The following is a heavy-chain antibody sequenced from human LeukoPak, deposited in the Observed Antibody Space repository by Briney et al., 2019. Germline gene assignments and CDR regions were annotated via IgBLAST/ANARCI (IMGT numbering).Heavy chain of an antibody. Sequence: ASVKVSCKTSGYRFNAYGISWVRQAPGQGLEWMGWIRGYNGNTNYGEKVQGRLTMTLDTSTTTAYMELSGLRSDDTAVYYCARVFDFGDNGDDAFDTWGQGTLVTVSS. D-gene: IGHD4-17*01. V-gene: IGHV1-18*01. CDR1: GYRFNAYG. CDR3: ARVFDFGDNGDDAFDT. J-gene: IGHJ3*02. CDR2: IRGYNGNT.